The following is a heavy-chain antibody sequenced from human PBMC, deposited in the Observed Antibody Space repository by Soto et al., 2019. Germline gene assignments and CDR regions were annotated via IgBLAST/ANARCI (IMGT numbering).Heavy chain of an antibody. V-gene: IGHV1-2*04. CDR3: ARGPLDLRHDPAYYYYGMDV. Sequence: QVPLVQSGAEVQKPGASVKVSCKASGYTFTGYYMHWVRQAPGQGLEWMVWINPNSGGTNYAQKFQGWVTMTRDTSISTAYRERSRVRSDDTAVYYCARGPLDLRHDPAYYYYGMDVWGQGTTVTVSS. J-gene: IGHJ6*02. D-gene: IGHD6-25*01. CDR1: GYTFTGYY. CDR2: INPNSGGT.